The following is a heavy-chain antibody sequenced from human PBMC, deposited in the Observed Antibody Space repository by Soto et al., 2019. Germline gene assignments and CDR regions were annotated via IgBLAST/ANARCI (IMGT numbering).Heavy chain of an antibody. Sequence: ASVKVSCKASGYTFTSYDINWVRQATGQGLEWMGWINPNNGNTGYAQKFQGRVTMTRSTSISTAYMELSSLRSDDTAVYFCARTSSGTRGGFDPWGQGTLVTVS. D-gene: IGHD1-1*01. V-gene: IGHV1-8*01. CDR1: GYTFTSYD. CDR3: ARTSSGTRGGFDP. J-gene: IGHJ5*02. CDR2: INPNNGNT.